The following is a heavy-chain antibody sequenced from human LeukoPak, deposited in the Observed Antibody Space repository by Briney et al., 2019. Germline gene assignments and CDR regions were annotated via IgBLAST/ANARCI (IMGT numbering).Heavy chain of an antibody. CDR3: SHGDYGSGY. CDR2: IRSKANSYAT. Sequence: GGSLRLSCAASGFTFSGSAMHWVRQAPGKGLEWVGRIRSKANSYATAYAASVKGRFTISRDDSKNTAYLQMNSLKTEDTAVYYCSHGDYGSGYWGQGTLVTVSS. J-gene: IGHJ4*02. D-gene: IGHD4-17*01. CDR1: GFTFSGSA. V-gene: IGHV3-73*01.